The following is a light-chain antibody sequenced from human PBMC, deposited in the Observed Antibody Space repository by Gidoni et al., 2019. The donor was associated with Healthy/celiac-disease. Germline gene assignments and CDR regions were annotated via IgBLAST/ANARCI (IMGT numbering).Light chain of an antibody. CDR3: QQYNSNLGT. CDR1: QSISSW. J-gene: IGKJ1*01. CDR2: DAS. V-gene: IGKV1-5*01. Sequence: DIQMTQSPSTLSASVGDRVTITCRASQSISSWLAWYQQKPGKAPKLLIYDASSLESGVPSRFSGSGSGTEFTLTISSLQPDDFATYYCQQYNSNLGTFGQXTKVEIK.